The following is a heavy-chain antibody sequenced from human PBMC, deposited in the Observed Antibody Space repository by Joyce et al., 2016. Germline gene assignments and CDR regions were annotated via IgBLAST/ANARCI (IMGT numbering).Heavy chain of an antibody. D-gene: IGHD3-3*01. V-gene: IGHV3-7*01. Sequence: EVQLVESGGGLVQPGGSLRLSCVSSGFTFRKYYMGWIRQAPGKGPEWVANIKVDGSDKSYVGSVEGRFTISRDNAKNSLYLQINGLRAEDTAVYYCAREYFWRYDYWGQGTLVTVSS. CDR1: GFTFRKYY. CDR2: IKVDGSDK. CDR3: AREYFWRYDY. J-gene: IGHJ4*02.